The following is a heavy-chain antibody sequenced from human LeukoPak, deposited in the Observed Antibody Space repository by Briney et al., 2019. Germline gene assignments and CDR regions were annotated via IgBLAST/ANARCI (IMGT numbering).Heavy chain of an antibody. CDR1: GYTFTDFY. V-gene: IGHV1-2*02. D-gene: IGHD3-10*01. J-gene: IGHJ4*02. Sequence: GASVKVSCKASGYTFTDFYIHWVRQAPGQGLEWMGWINPNSGGTNYAQKFQGRVTMTRGTSISTAYMELSRLRSDDTAVYYCARLKVRGEDFDYWGQGTLVTVSS. CDR2: INPNSGGT. CDR3: ARLKVRGEDFDY.